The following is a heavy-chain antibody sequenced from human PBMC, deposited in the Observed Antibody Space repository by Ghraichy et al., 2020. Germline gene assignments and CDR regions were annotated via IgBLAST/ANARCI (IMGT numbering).Heavy chain of an antibody. V-gene: IGHV4-30-4*01. J-gene: IGHJ3*02. CDR1: GGSISSGDYY. CDR2: IYYSGST. CDR3: ARGLSYDILTGYSDAFDI. D-gene: IGHD3-9*01. Sequence: SETLSLTCTVSGGSISSGDYYWSWIRQPPGKGLEWIVYIYYSGSTYYNPSLKSRVTISVDTSKNQFSLKLSSVTAADTAVYYCARGLSYDILTGYSDAFDIWGQGTMVTVSS.